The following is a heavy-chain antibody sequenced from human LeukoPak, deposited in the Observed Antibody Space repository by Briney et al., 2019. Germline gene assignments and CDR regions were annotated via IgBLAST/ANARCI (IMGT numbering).Heavy chain of an antibody. D-gene: IGHD4-23*01. CDR3: ARVSRGNSVGGDY. CDR2: IYYSGST. J-gene: IGHJ4*02. V-gene: IGHV4-59*01. CDR1: GGSISTYF. Sequence: SETLSLTCTVSGGSISTYFWSWIRQPPGKGLEWIGYIYYSGSTNYNPSLKSRVTISLVTSKNQFSLKLSSVTAADTAMYYCARVSRGNSVGGDYWGQGTLVTVSS.